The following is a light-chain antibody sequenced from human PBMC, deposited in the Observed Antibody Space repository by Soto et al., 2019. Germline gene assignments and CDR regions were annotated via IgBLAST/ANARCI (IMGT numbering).Light chain of an antibody. V-gene: IGKV1-6*01. Sequence: IHMTQSPSILSASVGDRVTITCRASQSISSWLAWYQQKPGKAPNLLIYAASSLRSGVPSRFSGSGSGTHFTLTINSLQAEDSATYFCLQDYTYPWTFGQGTKVDNK. J-gene: IGKJ1*01. CDR1: QSISSW. CDR3: LQDYTYPWT. CDR2: AAS.